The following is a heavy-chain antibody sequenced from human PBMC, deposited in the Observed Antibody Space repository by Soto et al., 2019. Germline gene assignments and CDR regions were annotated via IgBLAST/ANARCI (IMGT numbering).Heavy chain of an antibody. V-gene: IGHV4-59*01. CDR2: VYYTGST. CDR3: ARSVAAPGAPIDY. J-gene: IGHJ4*02. CDR1: GGSISGSY. Sequence: SETLSLTCSVSGGSISGSYWSWIRQSPGKGLEWLGYVYYTGSTNYSPSLRSRVSISVDTSKNEFSLRLSSVTAADTAVYSCARSVAAPGAPIDYWGQGTQVTVSS. D-gene: IGHD6-13*01.